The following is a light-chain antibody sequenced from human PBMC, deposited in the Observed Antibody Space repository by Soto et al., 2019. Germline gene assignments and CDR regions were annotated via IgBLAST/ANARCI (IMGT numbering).Light chain of an antibody. Sequence: QSVLTQPPSVSGAPGQRVTISCTGSSSNIGAGYDVHWYQQLPGTAPKVFIYGNSNRPSGVPDRYSGSKSGTSASLAITGLQPEDEADYYCLSFDSSLSGYVFGTGTKLTVL. V-gene: IGLV1-40*01. CDR3: LSFDSSLSGYV. J-gene: IGLJ1*01. CDR2: GNS. CDR1: SSNIGAGYD.